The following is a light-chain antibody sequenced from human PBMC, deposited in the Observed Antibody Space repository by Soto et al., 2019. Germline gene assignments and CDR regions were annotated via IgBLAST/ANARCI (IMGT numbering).Light chain of an antibody. CDR2: DAS. CDR1: QSVSSY. CDR3: QQRSNWPPT. J-gene: IGKJ1*01. V-gene: IGKV3-11*01. Sequence: EIVLTQSAATLSLSPGERATLSCRASQSVSSYLAWYQQKHGQAPRLLIYDASNRATGIPARFSGSGYGTDFNLTISSLETEDFAVYYCQQRSNWPPTFGQGTKVDVK.